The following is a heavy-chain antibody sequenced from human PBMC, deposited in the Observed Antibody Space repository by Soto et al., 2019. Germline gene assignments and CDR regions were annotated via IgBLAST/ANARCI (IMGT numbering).Heavy chain of an antibody. CDR2: IYYSGST. CDR1: GGSISGSSYY. J-gene: IGHJ5*02. CDR3: ARSYIAVVPAESAHNWFDP. D-gene: IGHD2-2*01. Sequence: PSETLSLTCTVSGGSISGSSYYWGWIRQSPGKRLEYIGSIYYSGSTFYNPSLKSRITISVDTSKNQFSLKLSSVTASDTAVYYCARSYIAVVPAESAHNWFDPWGQGTLVTVSS. V-gene: IGHV4-39*01.